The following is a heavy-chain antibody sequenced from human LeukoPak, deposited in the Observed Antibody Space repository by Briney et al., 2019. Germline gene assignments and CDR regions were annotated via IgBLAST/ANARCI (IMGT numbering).Heavy chain of an antibody. D-gene: IGHD6-13*01. J-gene: IGHJ4*02. V-gene: IGHV3-30*18. CDR1: GFTFSSYG. Sequence: GGSLRLSCAASGFTFSSYGTHWVRQAPGKGLEWVAVISYDGSNKCYADSVKGRFTISRDNSKNTLYLQMNSLRAEDTAVYYCAKDRRALYSIAAAGTFDYWGQGTLVTVSS. CDR3: AKDRRALYSIAAAGTFDY. CDR2: ISYDGSNK.